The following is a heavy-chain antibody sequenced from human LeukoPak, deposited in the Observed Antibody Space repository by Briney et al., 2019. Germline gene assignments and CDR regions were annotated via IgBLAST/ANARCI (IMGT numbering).Heavy chain of an antibody. J-gene: IGHJ4*02. CDR1: GFTFSQSW. Sequence: GRSLRLSCAASGFTFSQSWMTWVRQAPGKGPERVANIDGDGSETYYVGSVRGRFSISRDNAKNLVYLEMNSLRVEDTAVYFCTRDRGWQQFDFWGQGTLVTVSS. D-gene: IGHD5-24*01. CDR2: IDGDGSET. V-gene: IGHV3-7*01. CDR3: TRDRGWQQFDF.